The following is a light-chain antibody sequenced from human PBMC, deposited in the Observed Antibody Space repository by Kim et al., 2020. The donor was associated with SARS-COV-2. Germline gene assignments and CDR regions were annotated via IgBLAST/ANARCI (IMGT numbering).Light chain of an antibody. CDR1: ISNMGSNT. Sequence: QSVLTQPPSASGTPGQRVTISCSGSISNMGSNTVNWYQQLPGTAPKLLIYSNNQRPSGVPDRFSGSTSGTSASLAISGLQSEDEADYYCAVWDDSLNGWVLGGGTKLTVL. J-gene: IGLJ3*02. V-gene: IGLV1-44*01. CDR3: AVWDDSLNGWV. CDR2: SNN.